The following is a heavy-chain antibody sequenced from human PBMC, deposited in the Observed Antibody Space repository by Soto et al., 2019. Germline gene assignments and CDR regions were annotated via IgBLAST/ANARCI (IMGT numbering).Heavy chain of an antibody. CDR2: IHYSGST. Sequence: TSETLSLTCTVSGGSISSYYWNWIRQPPGKGPEWIGFIHYSGSTNYNPSLKSRVTMSVDTSKNQFSLKLTSVNAADTAVYYCTRGGDAYKNGHWGQGTLVTVSS. D-gene: IGHD2-21*01. J-gene: IGHJ4*02. V-gene: IGHV4-59*01. CDR1: GGSISSYY. CDR3: TRGGDAYKNGH.